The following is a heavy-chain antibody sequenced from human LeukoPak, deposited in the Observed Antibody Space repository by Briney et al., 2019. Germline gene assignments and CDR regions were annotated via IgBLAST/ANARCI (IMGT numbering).Heavy chain of an antibody. CDR3: ASVTTVTTKGHGAFDV. V-gene: IGHV1-69*13. CDR1: GGTFSSYA. J-gene: IGHJ3*01. Sequence: SVKVSCKASGGTFSSYAISWVRQAPGQGLEWLGGIIPVFGSSNYAQNFQGRVTITADESTSTAYMELSSLRSEDTAVYYCASVTTVTTKGHGAFDVWGQGTMVTVSS. D-gene: IGHD4-17*01. CDR2: IIPVFGSS.